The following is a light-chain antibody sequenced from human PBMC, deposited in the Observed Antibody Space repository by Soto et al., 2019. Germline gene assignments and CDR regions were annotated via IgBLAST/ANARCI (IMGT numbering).Light chain of an antibody. J-gene: IGKJ1*01. CDR1: QTISSW. CDR3: QHYNSYSEA. Sequence: DIQMTQSPSTLSGSVVDRVTITCRASQTISSWLAWYQQKPGKAPKLLIYKASTIKSGVPSRFSGSGSGTECTLTISSLQPDDFATYYCQHYNSYSEAFGQGTKVELK. V-gene: IGKV1-5*03. CDR2: KAS.